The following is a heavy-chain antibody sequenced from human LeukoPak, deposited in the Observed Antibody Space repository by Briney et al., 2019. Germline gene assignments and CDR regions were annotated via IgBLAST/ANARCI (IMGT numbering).Heavy chain of an antibody. V-gene: IGHV4-59*01. J-gene: IGHJ6*02. Sequence: SEILSLTCTVSGGSISSNYWSWIRQPPGKGLEWIGYISNRGSTNYNPSLESRVTISVDTSKNQFSLKLRSVTAADTAVYYCARVKRVAVAEYYYYYGLDVWGQGTTVTVSS. CDR1: GGSISSNY. CDR2: ISNRGST. D-gene: IGHD6-19*01. CDR3: ARVKRVAVAEYYYYYGLDV.